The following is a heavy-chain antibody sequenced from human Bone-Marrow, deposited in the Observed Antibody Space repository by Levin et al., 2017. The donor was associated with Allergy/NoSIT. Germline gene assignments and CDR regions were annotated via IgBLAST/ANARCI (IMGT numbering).Heavy chain of an antibody. CDR1: GYSFTSYW. V-gene: IGHV5-51*01. J-gene: IGHJ4*02. CDR3: ARIAARPPYYFDY. CDR2: IYPGDSDT. D-gene: IGHD6-6*01. Sequence: KVSCKGSGYSFTSYWIGWVRQMPGKGLEWMGIIYPGDSDTRYSPSFQGQVTISADKSISTAYLQWSSLKASDTAMYYCARIAARPPYYFDYWGQGTLVTVSS.